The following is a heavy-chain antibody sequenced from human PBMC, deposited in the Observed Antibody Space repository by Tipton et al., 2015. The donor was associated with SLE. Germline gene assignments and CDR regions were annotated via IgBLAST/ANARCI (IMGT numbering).Heavy chain of an antibody. J-gene: IGHJ3*02. CDR1: GGSISSGGYY. Sequence: TLSLTCTVSGGSISSGGYYWSWIRQHPGKGLEWIGSIYYSGSTYYNPSLKSRVTISVDTSKNQFSLKLSSVTAADTAVYYCARDCMVRGVRAFDIWGQGTMVTVSS. CDR2: IYYSGST. D-gene: IGHD3-10*01. CDR3: ARDCMVRGVRAFDI. V-gene: IGHV4-39*07.